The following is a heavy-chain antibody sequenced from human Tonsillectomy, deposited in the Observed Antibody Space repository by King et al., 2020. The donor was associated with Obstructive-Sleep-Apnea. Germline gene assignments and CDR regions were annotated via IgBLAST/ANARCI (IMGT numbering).Heavy chain of an antibody. CDR2: IYYSGST. V-gene: IGHV4-31*03. J-gene: IGHJ4*02. Sequence: QLQESGPGLVKPSQTLSLTCTVSGGSISSGAYYWSWIRQHPGKGLEWIGYIYYSGSTYYNPSLKSRLTISVDTSKNQFSLKLSSVTAADTAVYYCARSYCSDSVGPRGGYYFDYWGQGTLVTVSS. D-gene: IGHD3-22*01. CDR3: ARSYCSDSVGPRGGYYFDY. CDR1: GGSISSGAYY.